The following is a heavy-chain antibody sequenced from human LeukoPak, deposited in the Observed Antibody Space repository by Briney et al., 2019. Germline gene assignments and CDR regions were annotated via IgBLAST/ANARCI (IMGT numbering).Heavy chain of an antibody. CDR2: INPNSGGT. CDR1: GYTFTCYW. CDR3: ARAVLGQQLGAFDI. D-gene: IGHD6-13*01. V-gene: IGHV1-2*02. J-gene: IGHJ3*02. Sequence: GASVKLSCKAFGYTFTCYWMHWVRQAPGQGLEWMGWINPNSGGTNYAQKFQGRVTMTRDTSISTAYMELSRLRSDDTAVYYCARAVLGQQLGAFDIWGQGTMVTVSS.